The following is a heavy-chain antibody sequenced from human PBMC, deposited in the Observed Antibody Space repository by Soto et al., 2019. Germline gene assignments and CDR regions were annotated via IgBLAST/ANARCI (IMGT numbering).Heavy chain of an antibody. V-gene: IGHV3-11*01. CDR3: ARDPRYCSGGSCYSAGENHYYYYIDV. D-gene: IGHD2-15*01. CDR1: GFTFSDYY. Sequence: QVQLVESGGGLVKPGGSLRLSCAASGFTFSDYYMSWIRQAPGKGLEWVSYISSGGSPIYYTDSVKGRFTISRDNGENSLYLKMNSLRAEDTAVYYCARDPRYCSGGSCYSAGENHYYYYIDVWGKGTTVTVSS. CDR2: ISSGGSPI. J-gene: IGHJ6*03.